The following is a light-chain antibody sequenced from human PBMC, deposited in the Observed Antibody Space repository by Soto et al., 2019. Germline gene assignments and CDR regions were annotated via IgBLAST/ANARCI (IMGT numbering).Light chain of an antibody. Sequence: DIVMNQSPDSLAVSLGERATIKCESSQTVFFSTNNKNYLAWYQQRPGQPPKLLISWASIRESGVPDRFSGSGSGTHFTLTIDSLQAEDVAIYYCQQYYDAPRTFGQGTKVDIK. V-gene: IGKV4-1*01. J-gene: IGKJ1*01. CDR2: WAS. CDR3: QQYYDAPRT. CDR1: QTVFFSTNNKNY.